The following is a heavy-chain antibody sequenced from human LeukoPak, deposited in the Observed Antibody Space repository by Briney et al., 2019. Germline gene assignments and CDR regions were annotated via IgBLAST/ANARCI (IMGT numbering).Heavy chain of an antibody. CDR1: GYTFSMYN. CDR3: ATYSGSYLGLNY. CDR2: INPSGGT. J-gene: IGHJ4*02. V-gene: IGHV1-46*01. D-gene: IGHD1-26*01. Sequence: ASVKVSCKASGYTFSMYNMHWVRQAPGQGLEWMGIINPSGGTSYAQKLQGRVTITTDESTSTAYMELSSLRSEDTAVYYCATYSGSYLGLNYWGQGTLVTVSS.